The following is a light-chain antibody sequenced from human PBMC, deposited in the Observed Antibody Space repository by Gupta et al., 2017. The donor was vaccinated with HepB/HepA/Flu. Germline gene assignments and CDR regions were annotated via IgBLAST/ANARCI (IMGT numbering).Light chain of an antibody. J-gene: IGKJ1*01. CDR2: KAS. Sequence: DIQMTQSPSTLSASLGDRVTITCRASQSINDWLAWYQQKPGNDPKLLISKASNLEIGVPTRFIGSGSGTEFTLTITSLQPNDSATYFCLRYNGYSWTFGQGTKVETK. CDR1: QSINDW. CDR3: LRYNGYSWT. V-gene: IGKV1-5*03.